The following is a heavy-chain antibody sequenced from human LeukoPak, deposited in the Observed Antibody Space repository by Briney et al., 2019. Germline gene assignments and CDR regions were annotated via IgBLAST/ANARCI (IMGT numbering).Heavy chain of an antibody. D-gene: IGHD6-6*01. J-gene: IGHJ4*02. V-gene: IGHV3-66*02. CDR2: IYSGGTT. CDR1: GFTASGNS. CDR3: TTRIAPRPRVEY. Sequence: GGSLRLSCAASGFTASGNSMNWVCEAPGKGLEWVSVIYSGGTTNYADSVKGRFTISRANSNNTLYLQITSLGTEARALYYFTTRIAPRPRVEYWGQGTLVTVSS.